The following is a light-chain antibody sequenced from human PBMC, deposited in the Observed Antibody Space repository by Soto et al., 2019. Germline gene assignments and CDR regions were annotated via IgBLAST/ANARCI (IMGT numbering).Light chain of an antibody. V-gene: IGKV2-30*01. CDR1: QSLLFFNGITY. CDR3: MQGKHWPLT. Sequence: EVVLTQSPLSLPVTVGQPATVSCRSSQSLLFFNGITYLTWFHQRPGQPPRHLISEVSNRDSGVPDSFSGSGSCTDFIMKISRVEAEDVVFYYCMQGKHWPLTFGGGTRVEIK. J-gene: IGKJ4*01. CDR2: EVS.